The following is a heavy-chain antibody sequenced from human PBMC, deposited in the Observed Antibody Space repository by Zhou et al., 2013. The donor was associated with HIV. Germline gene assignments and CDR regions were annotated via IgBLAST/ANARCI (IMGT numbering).Heavy chain of an antibody. CDR1: GYPFSRYG. CDR3: ARGQLEPGGAIGYFDY. CDR2: ISGDNGDT. V-gene: IGHV1-18*01. D-gene: IGHD1-1*01. Sequence: QEQLEQPGVEVKKPGASVKVSCKASGYPFSRYGISWVRQAPGQGLEWMGWISGDNGDTNYAQKFQGKVTMTTDTLTNTAYLEFRSLRSDDTAVYYCARGQLEPGGAIGYFDYWGQGNLVTVSS. J-gene: IGHJ4*02.